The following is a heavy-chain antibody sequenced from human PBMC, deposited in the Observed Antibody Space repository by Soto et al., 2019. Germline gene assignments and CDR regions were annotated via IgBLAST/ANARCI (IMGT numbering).Heavy chain of an antibody. CDR1: GFTFNSYG. CDR3: AKDRELAARTYGMDV. CDR2: ISYDGSKK. J-gene: IGHJ6*02. Sequence: QVQLVESGGGVVQPGRSLRLSCAASGFTFNSYGMHWVRQAPGKGLEWVTVISYDGSKKYYADSVKGRFNISRDNSKNTLFLQMNSLTVEDTAVYYCAKDRELAARTYGMDVWGQGTTVTVSS. D-gene: IGHD2-15*01. V-gene: IGHV3-30*18.